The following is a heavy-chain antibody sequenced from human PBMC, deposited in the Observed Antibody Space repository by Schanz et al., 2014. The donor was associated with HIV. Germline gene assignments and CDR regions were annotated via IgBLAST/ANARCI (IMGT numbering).Heavy chain of an antibody. J-gene: IGHJ6*02. CDR3: AKGSSLWSFYYGMDV. CDR2: ISYDGSNK. D-gene: IGHD3-10*01. CDR1: GFTFSSYG. V-gene: IGHV3-30*18. Sequence: MQLVESGGALVKPGRSLRLSYAASGFTFSSYGMHWVRQAPGKGLEWVAVISYDGSNKYYADSVKGRFTISRDNSKNTLYLQMNSLRAEDTAVYYCAKGSSLWSFYYGMDVWGQGTTVTVSS.